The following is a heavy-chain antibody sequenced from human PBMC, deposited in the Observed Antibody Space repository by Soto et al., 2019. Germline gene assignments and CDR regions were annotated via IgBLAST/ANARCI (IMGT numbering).Heavy chain of an antibody. V-gene: IGHV3-13*01. J-gene: IGHJ5*02. Sequence: VQLVESGGGLVQPGGSLRLSCAASGLTFSAYDMHWVRQATGKGLEWVAAIGTQHDAYYPDSVKGRFTISRENAKNSLYLQMTSQRAGDTAVYYWARQASYWHGGGGWLDPWGQGTLVTVSS. CDR1: GLTFSAYD. CDR2: IGTQHDA. D-gene: IGHD2-8*02. CDR3: ARQASYWHGGGGWLDP.